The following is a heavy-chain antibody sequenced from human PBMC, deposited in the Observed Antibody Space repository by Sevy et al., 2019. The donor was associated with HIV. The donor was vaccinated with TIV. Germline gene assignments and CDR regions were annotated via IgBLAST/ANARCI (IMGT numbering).Heavy chain of an antibody. D-gene: IGHD3-22*01. J-gene: IGHJ4*02. Sequence: ASVKVSCKASGYTFASNGISWVRQAPGQGLEWMGWIGIYNGNAKSAQKFQGRVTMTEDTSTNTAYMELSSLRSEDTAVYYCATTKDYYDSSGSPFDYWGQGTLVTVSS. CDR3: ATTKDYYDSSGSPFDY. CDR1: GYTFASNG. V-gene: IGHV1-18*01. CDR2: IGIYNGNA.